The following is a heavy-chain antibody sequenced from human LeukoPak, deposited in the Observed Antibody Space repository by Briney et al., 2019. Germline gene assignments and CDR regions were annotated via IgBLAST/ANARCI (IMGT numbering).Heavy chain of an antibody. CDR2: IKKDGSEK. CDR3: AKDRGSSGLFDY. V-gene: IGHV3-7*03. J-gene: IGHJ4*02. CDR1: GFTFSSYW. Sequence: PGGSLRLSCAASGFTFSSYWMSWVRQAPGKGLEWVANIKKDGSEKKYVDSVKGRFTISRDNAENLLYLEMNSLRAEDTAVYYCAKDRGSSGLFDYWGQGTLVTVSS. D-gene: IGHD6-19*01.